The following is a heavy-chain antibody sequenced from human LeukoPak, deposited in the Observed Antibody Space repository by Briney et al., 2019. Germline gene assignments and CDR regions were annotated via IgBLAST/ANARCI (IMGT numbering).Heavy chain of an antibody. D-gene: IGHD1-20*01. CDR3: ARDNWNEFDP. CDR1: GYIFSSNG. V-gene: IGHV1-18*01. J-gene: IGHJ5*02. Sequence: ASVKVSCKASGYIFSSNGISWVRQAPGQGLEWVGWFSTYSRDTNYAQRFQGRVSMTTDTSTNTAYMELRSLRPDDTAVYYCARDNWNEFDPWGQGTLVTVSS. CDR2: FSTYSRDT.